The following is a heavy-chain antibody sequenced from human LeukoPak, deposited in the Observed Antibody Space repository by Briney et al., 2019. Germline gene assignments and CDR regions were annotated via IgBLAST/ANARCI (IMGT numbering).Heavy chain of an antibody. CDR2: ITPNSDGT. V-gene: IGHV1-2*02. CDR3: ARSPIGQGFFDY. Sequence: ASVKVSCKTSGYTVTGYYIHWVRQAPGQGLEWMGWITPNSDGTDYAQKFQGRVTMTRDTSITTAYMELSSLRSDDTAVYYCARSPIGQGFFDYWGQGTLVTVSS. J-gene: IGHJ4*02. CDR1: GYTVTGYY.